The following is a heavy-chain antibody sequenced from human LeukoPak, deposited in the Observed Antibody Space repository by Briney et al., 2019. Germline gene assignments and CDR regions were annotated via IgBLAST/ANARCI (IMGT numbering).Heavy chain of an antibody. Sequence: PGGSLRLSCAASGFTVSGNYMTWVRQAPGKRLEWVSLIYSYGTTYYADSVKGRFTISRDSSKNTLYLQMNRVRAEDTAVYYCASGEWPQDYWGQGTLVTVSS. J-gene: IGHJ4*02. CDR1: GFTVSGNY. D-gene: IGHD3-3*01. V-gene: IGHV3-53*01. CDR2: IYSYGTT. CDR3: ASGEWPQDY.